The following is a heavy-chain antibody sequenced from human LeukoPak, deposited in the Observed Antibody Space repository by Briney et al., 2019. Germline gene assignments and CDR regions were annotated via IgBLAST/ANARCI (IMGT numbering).Heavy chain of an antibody. Sequence: SETLSLTCTVSGGSFSNYYWSWIRQPPGKGLEWIGYISYSGSTKYNPSLKSRVTISVDTSKNQFSLKLSSVTAADTAVYYCARAYDSSGYYLLGYWGQGTLVTVSS. D-gene: IGHD3-22*01. V-gene: IGHV4-59*08. CDR3: ARAYDSSGYYLLGY. CDR2: ISYSGST. J-gene: IGHJ4*02. CDR1: GGSFSNYY.